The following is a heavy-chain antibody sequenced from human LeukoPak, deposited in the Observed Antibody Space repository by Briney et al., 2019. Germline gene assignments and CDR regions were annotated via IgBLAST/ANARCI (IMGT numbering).Heavy chain of an antibody. J-gene: IGHJ4*02. CDR1: GGSVSSGSYY. Sequence: SETLSLTCTVSGGSVSSGSYYWSWIRQPPGKGLEWIGYIYYSGSTNYNPSLKSRVTISVDTSKNQFSLKLSSVTAADTAVYYCARWVYYYDSSGYYRDYWGQGTLVTVSS. V-gene: IGHV4-61*01. CDR3: ARWVYYYDSSGYYRDY. D-gene: IGHD3-22*01. CDR2: IYYSGST.